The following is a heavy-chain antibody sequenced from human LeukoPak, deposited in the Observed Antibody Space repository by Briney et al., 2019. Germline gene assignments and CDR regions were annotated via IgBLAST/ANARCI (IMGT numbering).Heavy chain of an antibody. CDR2: INPNTGGT. CDR3: ARVGDGLNDGFDI. V-gene: IGHV1-2*06. CDR1: RYTFTGYY. Sequence: ASVKVSCMASRYTFTGYYMNWVRQAPGQGLEWMGRINPNTGGTNYAQNFQGSVTMTRDTSITTLYMELSRLRSDDTAVYYCARVGDGLNDGFDIWGQGTMVTVSS. D-gene: IGHD5-24*01. J-gene: IGHJ3*02.